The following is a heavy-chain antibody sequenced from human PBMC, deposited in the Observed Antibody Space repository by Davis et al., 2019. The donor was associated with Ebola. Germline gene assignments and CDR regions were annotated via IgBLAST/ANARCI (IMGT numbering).Heavy chain of an antibody. CDR2: INPNSGNT. Sequence: ASVKVSCKASGYTFTGYYMHWVRQAPGQGLEWMGWINPNSGNTGSAQKFQGRVTMTRNTSISTAYMELSSLRSEDTAVYYCARAPAWSAINYYCFDYWGQGTLVTVSS. D-gene: IGHD3-10*01. J-gene: IGHJ4*02. V-gene: IGHV1-8*02. CDR3: ARAPAWSAINYYCFDY. CDR1: GYTFTGYY.